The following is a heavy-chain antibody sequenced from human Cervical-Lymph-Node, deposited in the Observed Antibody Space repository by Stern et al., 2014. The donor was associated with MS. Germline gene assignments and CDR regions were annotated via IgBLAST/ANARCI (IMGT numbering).Heavy chain of an antibody. Sequence: VQLVESGGGLVKPGGSLRLSCVASGFTFSDYYMSWIRQAPGKGLEWVSYISSSGSIIYYGDSVKGRFTISRDNAKNSLYLEMNSLRAEDTAVYYCARVRLADTAMLCFDYWGQGILLTVSS. CDR1: GFTFSDYY. CDR3: ARVRLADTAMLCFDY. J-gene: IGHJ4*02. V-gene: IGHV3-11*01. CDR2: ISSSGSII. D-gene: IGHD5-18*01.